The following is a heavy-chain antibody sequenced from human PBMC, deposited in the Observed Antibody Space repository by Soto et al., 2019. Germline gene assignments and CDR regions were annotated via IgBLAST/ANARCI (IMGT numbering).Heavy chain of an antibody. D-gene: IGHD2-2*01. Sequence: GGSLRLSCAASGFTFSSYWMSWVRQAPGKGLEWVANIKQDGSEKYYVDSVKGRFTISRDNAKNSLYLQMNSLRAEDTAVYYCARGGCSSTSCHPTRYYYYYYMDVWGKGTTVTVSS. CDR1: GFTFSSYW. CDR3: ARGGCSSTSCHPTRYYYYYYMDV. J-gene: IGHJ6*03. V-gene: IGHV3-7*01. CDR2: IKQDGSEK.